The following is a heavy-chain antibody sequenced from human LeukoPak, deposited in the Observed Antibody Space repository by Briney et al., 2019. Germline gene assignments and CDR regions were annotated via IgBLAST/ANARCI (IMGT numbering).Heavy chain of an antibody. J-gene: IGHJ4*02. V-gene: IGHV4-4*07. Sequence: SETLSLTCTVSGGSISTYYWSWIRQSAGKGLEWIGRIYSGGNTNYNPSLRSRVTMSVDTSKNQFSLKLNSVTAADTAVYFCARASGEIQVWNYWGQGTLVTVSS. CDR3: ARASGEIQVWNY. D-gene: IGHD7-27*01. CDR1: GGSISTYY. CDR2: IYSGGNT.